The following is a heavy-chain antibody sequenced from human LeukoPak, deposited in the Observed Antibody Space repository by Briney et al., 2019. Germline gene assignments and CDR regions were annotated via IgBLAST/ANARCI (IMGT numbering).Heavy chain of an antibody. CDR2: IYWNDDK. Sequence: KSGPTLVNPTQTPTLTCTISGFSLSTRGVGVGWIRQPSVKALEWLALIYWNDDKRYSPSLKSRLTITKDTSKNQVVLTMTNMDPVDTATYYCAHSKQGGYSGYDFDYWGQGTLVTVSS. J-gene: IGHJ4*02. CDR3: AHSKQGGYSGYDFDY. V-gene: IGHV2-5*01. CDR1: GFSLSTRGVG. D-gene: IGHD5-12*01.